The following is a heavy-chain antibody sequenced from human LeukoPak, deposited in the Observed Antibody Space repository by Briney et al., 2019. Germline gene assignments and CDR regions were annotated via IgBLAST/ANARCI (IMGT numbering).Heavy chain of an antibody. CDR2: IYYSGST. V-gene: IGHV4-61*01. Sequence: PSETLSLTCTVAGGSVNSGSYYWSWIRQPPGKGLEWIGYIYYSGSTDYNPSLRSRVTISVDTSKNQVSLKLTSVIAADTAVYYCARDPNNSRPFDNWGQGTMVTVSS. J-gene: IGHJ3*02. CDR3: ARDPNNSRPFDN. CDR1: GGSVNSGSYY. D-gene: IGHD1-14*01.